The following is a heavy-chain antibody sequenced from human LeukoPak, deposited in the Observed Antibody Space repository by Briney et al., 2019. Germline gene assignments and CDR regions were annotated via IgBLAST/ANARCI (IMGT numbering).Heavy chain of an antibody. D-gene: IGHD6-13*01. J-gene: IGHJ4*02. CDR3: ARDMYSSSWVTFDY. CDR2: ISYDGSNK. CDR1: GFTFSSYA. Sequence: GGSLRLSCAASGFTFSSYAMHWARQAPGKGLEWVAVISYDGSNKYYADSVKGRFTISRDNAKNTLYLLVSSLRADDTAVYYCARDMYSSSWVTFDYWGQGTLVTVSS. V-gene: IGHV3-30-3*01.